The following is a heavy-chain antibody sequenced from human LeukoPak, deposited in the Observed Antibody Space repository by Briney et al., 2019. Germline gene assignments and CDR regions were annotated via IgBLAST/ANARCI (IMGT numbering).Heavy chain of an antibody. D-gene: IGHD4-17*01. CDR1: GFTVSSNY. Sequence: GGSLRLSCAASGFTVSSNYMSWVRQAPGKGLEWVSVIYGTGSTYYADSVKGRFTISRDNSKDTLDLQMNSLRDEDTAVYYCARDRASAVTTFFDYWGQGTLVTVSS. CDR3: ARDRASAVTTFFDY. J-gene: IGHJ4*02. V-gene: IGHV3-66*01. CDR2: IYGTGST.